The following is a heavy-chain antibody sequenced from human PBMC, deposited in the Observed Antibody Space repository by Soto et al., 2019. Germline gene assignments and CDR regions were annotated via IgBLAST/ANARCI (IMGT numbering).Heavy chain of an antibody. J-gene: IGHJ6*03. D-gene: IGHD2-21*02. Sequence: EVQLVESGGGLVRPGGSLRLSCAASGFTLTTYNMNWVRQGPGKGLEWVSSISSRSSYIYYADSVKGRFTISRDNAKNSLYLQMNSLRAEGTAVYYCAREGREGDYYYYYYMDVWGKGTTVTVSS. CDR3: AREGREGDYYYYYYMDV. CDR2: ISSRSSYI. CDR1: GFTLTTYN. V-gene: IGHV3-21*01.